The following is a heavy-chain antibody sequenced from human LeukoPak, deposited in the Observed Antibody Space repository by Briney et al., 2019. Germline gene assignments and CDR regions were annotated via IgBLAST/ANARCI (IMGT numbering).Heavy chain of an antibody. Sequence: SETLSLTCTVSGGSISSGGYYWSWIRQHPGKGLEWIGYIYYSGSTYYNPSLKSRVTISVDTSKNQFSLKLSSVTAADTAVYYCARDRPGADYDIYFLGGSHAFDIWGQGTMVTVSS. J-gene: IGHJ3*02. CDR2: IYYSGST. V-gene: IGHV4-31*03. D-gene: IGHD3-9*01. CDR1: GGSISSGGYY. CDR3: ARDRPGADYDIYFLGGSHAFDI.